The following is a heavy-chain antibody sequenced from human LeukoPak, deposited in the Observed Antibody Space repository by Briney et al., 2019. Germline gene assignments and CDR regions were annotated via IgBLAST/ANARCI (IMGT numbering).Heavy chain of an antibody. J-gene: IGHJ4*02. Sequence: PGGSLRLSCAASGFTFYNYAMTWVRQAPGKGLEWVSTIGGSGRSTYYADSVKGRFTISRDNSKNTLYLQMNSLRVEDTAVYYCAKAISDTAMAHFDYWGQGTLVPVSS. CDR1: GFTFYNYA. V-gene: IGHV3-23*01. D-gene: IGHD5-18*01. CDR3: AKAISDTAMAHFDY. CDR2: IGGSGRST.